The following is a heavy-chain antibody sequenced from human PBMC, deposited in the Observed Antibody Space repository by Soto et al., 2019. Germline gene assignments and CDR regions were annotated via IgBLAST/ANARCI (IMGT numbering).Heavy chain of an antibody. Sequence: WETLSLTCTVSGGSISSYYWSWIRQPPGKGLEWIGYIYYSGSTNYNPSLKSRVTISVDTSKNQFSLKLSSVTAADTAVYYCARGSGSYYEDYYYYGMDVWGQGTTVTVSS. CDR1: GGSISSYY. CDR2: IYYSGST. V-gene: IGHV4-59*01. D-gene: IGHD1-26*01. J-gene: IGHJ6*02. CDR3: ARGSGSYYEDYYYYGMDV.